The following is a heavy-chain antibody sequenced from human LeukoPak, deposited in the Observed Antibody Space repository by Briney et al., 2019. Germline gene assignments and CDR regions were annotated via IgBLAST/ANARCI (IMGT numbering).Heavy chain of an antibody. J-gene: IGHJ4*02. CDR2: ISGSGGST. Sequence: GGSLRLSCAASGFTFSSYSMNWVRQAPGKGLEWVSAISGSGGSTYCADSVKGRFTISRDNSKNTLYLQMNSLRAEDTAVYYCAKGRSIAVADTAFDYWGQGTLVTVSS. CDR3: AKGRSIAVADTAFDY. V-gene: IGHV3-23*01. D-gene: IGHD6-19*01. CDR1: GFTFSSYS.